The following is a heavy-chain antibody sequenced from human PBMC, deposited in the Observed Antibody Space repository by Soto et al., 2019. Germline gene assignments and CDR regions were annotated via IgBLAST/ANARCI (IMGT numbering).Heavy chain of an antibody. V-gene: IGHV2-5*02. CDR3: VRSHVLRWFGFDS. CDR1: ELPLSTSGVA. D-gene: IGHD3-10*01. J-gene: IGHJ4*02. CDR2: IYWDDDK. Sequence: QITLKESGPPLVEPTQTLTLTCTFSELPLSTSGVAVGWIRQPPGKALEWLPLIYWDDDKRYSPSLKSRLTITKVTSNTQVVLKMTNMDPVDTATYYCVRSHVLRWFGFDSWGQGTLVTVPS.